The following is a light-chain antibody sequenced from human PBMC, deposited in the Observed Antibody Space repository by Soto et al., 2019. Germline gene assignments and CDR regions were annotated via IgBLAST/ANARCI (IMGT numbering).Light chain of an antibody. CDR3: QQYETYVRT. Sequence: DIQMTQSPSTLSASIGDRVTITCRARQGISGWLAWYQQKPGQAPTLLIYKASKLESGVPARFSGSGFGTEFTLTISSLQPDDVGTYYCQQYETYVRTFGQGTKLEIK. CDR2: KAS. J-gene: IGKJ2*01. CDR1: QGISGW. V-gene: IGKV1-5*03.